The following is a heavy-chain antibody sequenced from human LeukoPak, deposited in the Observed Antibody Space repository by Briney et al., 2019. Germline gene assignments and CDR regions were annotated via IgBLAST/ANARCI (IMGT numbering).Heavy chain of an antibody. V-gene: IGHV3-30*03. CDR3: ARDGRMATTDTEQFDY. CDR2: ISYDGSNK. J-gene: IGHJ4*02. CDR1: GFIFSTAW. D-gene: IGHD5-24*01. Sequence: GGSLRLSCAGSGFIFSTAWMSWVRQAPGKGLEWVAVISYDGSNKYYADSVKGRFTISRDNSKNTLYLQMNSLRAEDTAVYYCARDGRMATTDTEQFDYWGQGTLVTVSS.